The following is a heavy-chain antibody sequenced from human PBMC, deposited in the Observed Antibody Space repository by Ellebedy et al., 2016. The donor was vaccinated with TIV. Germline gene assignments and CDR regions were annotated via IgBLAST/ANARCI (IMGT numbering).Heavy chain of an antibody. CDR3: ARRELAAGGTLLDY. Sequence: GESLKISCAASGFPFSRFWMAWVRPAPGKGLEWVAHIKQDGSEKYYVDSVKGRFTISRDNAENSLYLQMNSMGAEDTAVYYCARRELAAGGTLLDYWGQGTLVTVSS. J-gene: IGHJ4*02. D-gene: IGHD6-13*01. CDR2: IKQDGSEK. V-gene: IGHV3-7*03. CDR1: GFPFSRFW.